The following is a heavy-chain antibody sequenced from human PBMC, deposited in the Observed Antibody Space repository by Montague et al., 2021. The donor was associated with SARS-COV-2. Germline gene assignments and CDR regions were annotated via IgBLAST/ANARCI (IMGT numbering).Heavy chain of an antibody. CDR2: IYTSGST. D-gene: IGHD3-3*01. Sequence: SETLSLTCAVYGGSFSGYYWSWIRQPPGKGLEWIGRIYTSGSTNYNPSLKSRVTMSVDTSKNQFSLKLSSVTAADTAVYYCAREAGITIFGVAPAGYYYYMDVWGKGTTVTVSS. CDR1: GGSFSGYY. CDR3: AREAGITIFGVAPAGYYYYMDV. V-gene: IGHV4-4*07. J-gene: IGHJ6*03.